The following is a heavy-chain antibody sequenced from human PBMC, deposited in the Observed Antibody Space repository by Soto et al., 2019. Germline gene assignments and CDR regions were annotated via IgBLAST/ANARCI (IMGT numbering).Heavy chain of an antibody. D-gene: IGHD2-2*01. V-gene: IGHV3-30-3*01. CDR2: ISYDGSNK. CDR1: GFTFSSYA. J-gene: IGHJ2*01. CDR3: ARDGCSSTSCYPTGWYFDL. Sequence: QVQLVESGGGVVQPGRSLRLSCAASGFTFSSYAMHWVRQAPGKGLEWVAVISYDGSNKYYADSVKGRFTISRDNSKNTLYLQMHSLRAEDTAVYYCARDGCSSTSCYPTGWYFDLWGRGTLVTVSS.